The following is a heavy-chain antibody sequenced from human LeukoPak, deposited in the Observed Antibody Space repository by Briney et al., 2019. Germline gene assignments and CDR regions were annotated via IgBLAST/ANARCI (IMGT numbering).Heavy chain of an antibody. J-gene: IGHJ4*02. V-gene: IGHV1-46*01. D-gene: IGHD6-19*01. CDR3: ARWPVAGHYLDY. Sequence: ASVKVSCKASGYTFTSYYMHWVRQAPGQGLEWMGIINPSGGSTSYAQKFQGRVTMTRDTSTSTVYTELSSLRSEDTAVYYCARWPVAGHYLDYWGQGTLVTVSS. CDR2: INPSGGST. CDR1: GYTFTSYY.